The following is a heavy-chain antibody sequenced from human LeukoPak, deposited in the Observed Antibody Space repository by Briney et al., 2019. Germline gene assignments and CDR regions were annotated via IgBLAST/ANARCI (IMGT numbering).Heavy chain of an antibody. V-gene: IGHV3-23*01. J-gene: IGHJ4*02. CDR1: GFTFSSYA. D-gene: IGHD3-10*01. CDR3: AKGGRGTYYSDS. Sequence: GGSLRLSCAASGFTFSSYAMSWVRQAPGKGLEWVSVISASGGTTDCADSVKGRFTISRDNSKNTLYLQMNNLRAEDTAVYYCAKGGRGTYYSDSWGQGTLVTVSS. CDR2: ISASGGTT.